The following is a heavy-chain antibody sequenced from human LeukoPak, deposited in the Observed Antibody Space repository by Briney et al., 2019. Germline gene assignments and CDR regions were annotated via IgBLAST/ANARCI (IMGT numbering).Heavy chain of an antibody. V-gene: IGHV3-30*03. J-gene: IGHJ6*02. Sequence: PGRSLRLSCAASGFTFSNYGMHWVRQAPGKGLEWVAIISYDGSNKYYADSVKGRFTISRDNSKNTLYLQMNSLRAEDTAVYYCARDHYDSSGYYYGFHYGMDVWGQGTTVTVSS. CDR1: GFTFSNYG. CDR3: ARDHYDSSGYYYGFHYGMDV. CDR2: ISYDGSNK. D-gene: IGHD3-22*01.